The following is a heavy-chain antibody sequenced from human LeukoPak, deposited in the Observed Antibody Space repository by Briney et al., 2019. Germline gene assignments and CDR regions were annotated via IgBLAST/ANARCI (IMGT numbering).Heavy chain of an antibody. V-gene: IGHV1-46*01. CDR1: GGTFTSYY. CDR3: AREGSSYYFDY. J-gene: IGHJ4*02. D-gene: IGHD3-10*01. CDR2: INPSGGST. Sequence: ASVKVSCKASGGTFTSYYMHWVRQAPGQGLEWMGIINPSGGSTSYAQKFQGRVTMTRDTSTSTVYMELSSLRSEDTAVYYCAREGSSYYFDYWGQGTLVTVSS.